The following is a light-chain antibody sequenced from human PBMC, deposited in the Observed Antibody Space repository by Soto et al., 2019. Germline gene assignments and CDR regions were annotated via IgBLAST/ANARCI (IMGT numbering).Light chain of an antibody. CDR2: LPS. CDR1: QAVNTR. J-gene: IGKJ1*01. Sequence: EIVLTQSPSTLSSLPGDRVTLSCRASQAVNTRVAWYQHKPGQAPRLLIYLPSNRAAGIPARFSGSGSETDFTLTISAVEPDDFVMYYCQQRQSWPRTFGKGTKVDIK. V-gene: IGKV3D-11*03. CDR3: QQRQSWPRT.